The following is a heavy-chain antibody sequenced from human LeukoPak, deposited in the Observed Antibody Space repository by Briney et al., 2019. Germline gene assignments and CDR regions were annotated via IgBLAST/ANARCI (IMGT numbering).Heavy chain of an antibody. CDR2: ICGSGGST. Sequence: GGSLRLSCAASGFTFSSYAMSWVRQAPGKGLEWVSAICGSGGSTYYADSVKGRFTISRDNSKNTLYLQMNSLRAEDTPVYYCAKEYQLSRAYYGMDVWGQGTTVTVSS. CDR1: GFTFSSYA. V-gene: IGHV3-23*01. CDR3: AKEYQLSRAYYGMDV. J-gene: IGHJ6*02. D-gene: IGHD2-2*01.